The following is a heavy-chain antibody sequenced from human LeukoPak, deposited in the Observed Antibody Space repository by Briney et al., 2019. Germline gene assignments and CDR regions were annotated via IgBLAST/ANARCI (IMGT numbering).Heavy chain of an antibody. CDR3: VSPRGFSYGYFDY. D-gene: IGHD5-18*01. CDR2: IYYSKNT. Sequence: SETLSLTCTVSGGSISSSSAYCGWIRQPPGKGLEWIGSIYYSKNTYYNPSLKSRVTISADTSKNQFSLTLGSVSATDTAVYYCVSPRGFSYGYFDYWGEGTLVTVSS. J-gene: IGHJ4*02. CDR1: GGSISSSSAY. V-gene: IGHV4-39*01.